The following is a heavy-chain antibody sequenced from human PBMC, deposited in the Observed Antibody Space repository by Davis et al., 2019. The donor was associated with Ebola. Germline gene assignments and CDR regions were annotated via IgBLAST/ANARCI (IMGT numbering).Heavy chain of an antibody. CDR2: ISPSGGST. V-gene: IGHV1-46*01. CDR1: GYTFTSYY. J-gene: IGHJ6*02. CDR3: ARGRCSGGSCYHYYYYGMDV. Sequence: AASVKVSCKASGYTFTSYYMHWVRQAPGQGLEWMGIISPSGGSTSYAQKFQGRVTMTRDTSTSTVYMELSSLRSEDMAVYYCARGRCSGGSCYHYYYYGMDVWGQGTTVTVSS. D-gene: IGHD2-15*01.